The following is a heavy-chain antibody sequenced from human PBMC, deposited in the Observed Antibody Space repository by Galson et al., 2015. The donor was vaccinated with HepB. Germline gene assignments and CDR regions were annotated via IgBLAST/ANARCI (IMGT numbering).Heavy chain of an antibody. J-gene: IGHJ6*02. D-gene: IGHD6-19*01. CDR2: IIPIFGTA. Sequence: SVKVSCKASGGTFSSYAISWVRQAPGQGLEWMGGIIPIFGTANYAQKFQGRVTITADESTSTAYMELSSLRSEDTAVYYCARARLVGPYYYYGMDVWGQGTTVTVSS. CDR1: GGTFSSYA. V-gene: IGHV1-69*13. CDR3: ARARLVGPYYYYGMDV.